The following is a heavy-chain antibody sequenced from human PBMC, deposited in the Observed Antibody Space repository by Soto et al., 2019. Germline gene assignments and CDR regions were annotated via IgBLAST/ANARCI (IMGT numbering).Heavy chain of an antibody. CDR3: ARDDFGAVIV. D-gene: IGHD3-16*02. CDR2: IYYSGST. Sequence: SSETLSLTCTVSGGSVSSYYWSWIRQPPGKGLEWIGYIYYSGSTNYNPSLKSRVTISVDTSKNQFSLKLSSVTAADTAVYYCARDDFGAVIVWGQGTLVTVS. J-gene: IGHJ4*02. V-gene: IGHV4-59*02. CDR1: GGSVSSYY.